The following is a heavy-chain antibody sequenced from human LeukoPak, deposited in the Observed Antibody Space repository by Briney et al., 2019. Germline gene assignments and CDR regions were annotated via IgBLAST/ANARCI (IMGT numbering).Heavy chain of an antibody. J-gene: IGHJ6*02. D-gene: IGHD3-10*01. CDR3: ARPNSSGRPYYYYGMDV. CDR1: GGTFSSYA. Sequence: WASVKVSCKASGGTFSSYAISWVRQAPGQGLEWMGGIIPIFGTANYAQKFQGRVTITADESTSTAYMELSSLRSEDTAVYYCARPNSSGRPYYYYGMDVWGQGTTVTVSS. V-gene: IGHV1-69*13. CDR2: IIPIFGTA.